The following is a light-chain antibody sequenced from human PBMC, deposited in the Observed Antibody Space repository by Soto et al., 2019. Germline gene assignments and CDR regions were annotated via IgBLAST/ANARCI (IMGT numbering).Light chain of an antibody. Sequence: QAVVTQEPSLTVSPGGTVTLTCASSTGAVTSGYYPNWFQQKPGQAPRALIYNTSNRHSWTPARFSGSLLGDKAAPTLSGVQPEDEAEYYCLLYYGGAQFWVFGGGTTLTVL. V-gene: IGLV7-43*01. CDR1: TGAVTSGYY. CDR3: LLYYGGAQFWV. J-gene: IGLJ3*02. CDR2: NTS.